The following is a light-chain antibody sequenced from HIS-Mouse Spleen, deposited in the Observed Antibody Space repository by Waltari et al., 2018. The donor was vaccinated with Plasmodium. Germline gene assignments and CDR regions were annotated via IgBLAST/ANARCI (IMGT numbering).Light chain of an antibody. V-gene: IGKV3-15*01. CDR3: QQYNNWPPYT. Sequence: IVITQSPATLPVSPGERATLYCRASQSVSSNLAWYQQKPGQAPRLLIYGASTRATGIPARFSGSGSGTEFTLTISSMQSEDFAVYYCQQYNNWPPYTFGQGTKLEIK. CDR2: GAS. CDR1: QSVSSN. J-gene: IGKJ2*01.